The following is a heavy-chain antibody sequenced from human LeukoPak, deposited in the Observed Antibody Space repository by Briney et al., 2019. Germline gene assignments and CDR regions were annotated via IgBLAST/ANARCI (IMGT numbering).Heavy chain of an antibody. CDR3: ASLRPNFPVDP. D-gene: IGHD3-16*01. CDR2: IYSGGST. V-gene: IGHV3-66*01. J-gene: IGHJ5*02. CDR1: GFTVSSNY. Sequence: GGSLRLSCAASGFTVSSNYMSWVRQAPGKGLEWVSVIYSGGSTYYADSVKGRLTISRDNSKNTLYLQMNSLRAEDTAVYYCASLRPNFPVDPWGQGTLVTVSS.